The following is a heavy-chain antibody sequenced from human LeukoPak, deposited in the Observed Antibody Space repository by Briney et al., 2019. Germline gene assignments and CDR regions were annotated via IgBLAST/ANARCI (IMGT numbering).Heavy chain of an antibody. CDR1: GFTFSSYS. CDR3: ARDESSAPSYFDY. Sequence: PGGSLRLSCAASGFTFSSYSMNWVRQAPGKGLEWGSSISSSSSYIYYADSVKGRFTMYRSNAKNSLYLQMNSLRAEDTAVYYCARDESSAPSYFDYWGQGTLVTVSS. V-gene: IGHV3-21*01. J-gene: IGHJ4*02. CDR2: ISSSSSYI. D-gene: IGHD6-6*01.